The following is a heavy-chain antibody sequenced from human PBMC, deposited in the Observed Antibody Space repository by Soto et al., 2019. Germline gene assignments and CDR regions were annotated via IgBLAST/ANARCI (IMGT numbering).Heavy chain of an antibody. CDR1: GGLFSSYP. Sequence: QEQLVQSGAEVKKPGSSVKVSCKASGGLFSSYPISWVRQVPGQGLEWMGGIIPVFQTAYYTQRFQGRFTITADESLNTAYVELSRLRSDDTAIYYCARSGSVYTSFNEFWGQVTLVTVSS. D-gene: IGHD3-3*01. CDR3: ARSGSVYTSFNEF. CDR2: IIPVFQTA. J-gene: IGHJ1*01. V-gene: IGHV1-69*01.